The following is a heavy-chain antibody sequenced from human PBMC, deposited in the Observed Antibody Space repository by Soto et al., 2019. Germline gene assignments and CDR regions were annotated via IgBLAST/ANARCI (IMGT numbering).Heavy chain of an antibody. Sequence: EVQLVESGGGLVKPGGSLRLSCAASGFTFSSYSMNWVRQAPGKGLEWVSSISSSSSYIYYADSVKGRFTISRDNAKNSLYLQMNSLRAEDTAVYYCARDRRDYDFWSGYYERDYYYGMDVWGQGTTVTVSS. CDR1: GFTFSSYS. CDR3: ARDRRDYDFWSGYYERDYYYGMDV. J-gene: IGHJ6*02. D-gene: IGHD3-3*01. CDR2: ISSSSSYI. V-gene: IGHV3-21*01.